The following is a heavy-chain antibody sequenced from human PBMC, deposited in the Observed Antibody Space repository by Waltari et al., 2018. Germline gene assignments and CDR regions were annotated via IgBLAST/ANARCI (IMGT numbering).Heavy chain of an antibody. CDR2: IIPIFGTA. J-gene: IGHJ3*02. CDR3: ARERRAYCGGDCFDAFDI. D-gene: IGHD2-21*02. Sequence: QVQLVQSGAEVQKPGASVKVSCKASGGTFSSYAISWVRPAPGQGLEWMGGIIPIFGTANYAQKFQGRVTITADESTSTAYMELSSLRSEDTAVYYCARERRAYCGGDCFDAFDIWGQGTMVTVSS. CDR1: GGTFSSYA. V-gene: IGHV1-69*01.